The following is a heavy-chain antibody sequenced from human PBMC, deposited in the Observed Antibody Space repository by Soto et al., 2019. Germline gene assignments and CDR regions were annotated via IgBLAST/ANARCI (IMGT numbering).Heavy chain of an antibody. D-gene: IGHD2-15*01. CDR1: GGTFSSYA. Sequence: GASVKVSCKASGGTFSSYAISWVRQAPGQGLEWMGGIIPIFGTANYAQKFQGRVTITADKSTSTAYMELSSLGSEDTAVYYCATANCSGGSCYSFDYWGQGTLVTVSS. J-gene: IGHJ4*02. CDR2: IIPIFGTA. CDR3: ATANCSGGSCYSFDY. V-gene: IGHV1-69*06.